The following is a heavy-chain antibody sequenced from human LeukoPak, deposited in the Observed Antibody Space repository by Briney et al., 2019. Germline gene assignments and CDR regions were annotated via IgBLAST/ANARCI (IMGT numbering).Heavy chain of an antibody. V-gene: IGHV4-59*01. Sequence: PSETLSLTCTVSGGSISSYYWSWIRQPPGKGLEWIGYIYYSGSTNYNPSLKSRVTISVDTSKNQFSLKLSSVTAADTAVYYCARDRKVAGTRYYYYGMDVRGQGTTVTVSS. CDR1: GGSISSYY. CDR3: ARDRKVAGTRYYYYGMDV. J-gene: IGHJ6*02. CDR2: IYYSGST. D-gene: IGHD6-19*01.